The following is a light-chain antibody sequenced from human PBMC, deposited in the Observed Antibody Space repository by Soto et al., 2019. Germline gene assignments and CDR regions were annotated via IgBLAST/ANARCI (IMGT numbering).Light chain of an antibody. CDR3: QQYHNWPPQYT. CDR1: QSVASN. Sequence: EIVMTQSPASLSVSPGDGATLSCWASQSVASNVAWYQQRPGQGPGLLIHGASTRAAGVPDRFSGSGSGTDFTLTISSLQSEDFAFYYCQQYHNWPPQYTFGQGTKLQIK. CDR2: GAS. V-gene: IGKV3-15*01. J-gene: IGKJ2*01.